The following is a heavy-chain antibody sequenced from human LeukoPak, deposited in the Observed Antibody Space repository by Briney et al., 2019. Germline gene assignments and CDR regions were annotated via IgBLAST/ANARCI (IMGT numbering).Heavy chain of an antibody. V-gene: IGHV3-23*01. Sequence: GGSLRLSCAASGFTFSSYAMSWVRQAPGKGLEWVSAISGSGGSTYYADSVKGRFTISRDNSKNTLYLQMNSLRAEDTAVYYCAKDCRSPAAGLPNFDYWGQGTLVTVSS. CDR2: ISGSGGST. J-gene: IGHJ4*02. CDR3: AKDCRSPAAGLPNFDY. CDR1: GFTFSSYA. D-gene: IGHD6-13*01.